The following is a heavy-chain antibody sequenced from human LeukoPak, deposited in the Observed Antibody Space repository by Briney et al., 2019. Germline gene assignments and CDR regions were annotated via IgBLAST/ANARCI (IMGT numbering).Heavy chain of an antibody. J-gene: IGHJ6*02. CDR1: GFTFSSYA. Sequence: GGSLRLSCAASGFTFSSYAMSWVRQAPGKGLEWVSAISGSGGSTYYADSVKGRFTISRDNSKNTLYLQMNSLRAEDTAVYYCAKSRDLPLYYGMDVWGQGTTVTVSS. V-gene: IGHV3-23*01. CDR3: AKSRDLPLYYGMDV. CDR2: ISGSGGST.